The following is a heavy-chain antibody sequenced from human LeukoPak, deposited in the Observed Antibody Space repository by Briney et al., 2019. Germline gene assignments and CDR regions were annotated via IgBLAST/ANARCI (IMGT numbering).Heavy chain of an antibody. Sequence: SVKVSCKASGGTFSSYAISWVRQAPGQGLEWMGGIIPIFGTANYAQKFQGRVTITTDESTSTGYMELSCLRSEDTAVYYCARGPCSSTSCHNWFDPWGQGTLVTVSS. D-gene: IGHD2-2*01. CDR1: GGTFSSYA. CDR3: ARGPCSSTSCHNWFDP. J-gene: IGHJ5*02. CDR2: IIPIFGTA. V-gene: IGHV1-69*05.